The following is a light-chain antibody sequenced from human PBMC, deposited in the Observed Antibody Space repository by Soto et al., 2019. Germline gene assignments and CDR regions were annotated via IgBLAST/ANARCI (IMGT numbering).Light chain of an antibody. CDR3: QQYNTYLWT. Sequence: DIQMTQSPSTLSASVGDRVTITCRASQSISKWLAWYRQKPGKAPKLLIYKASTLESGVPSRFSGSGSGTEFTLTISILQPDDFATYYCQQYNTYLWTFGPGTKVEIK. CDR1: QSISKW. J-gene: IGKJ1*01. CDR2: KAS. V-gene: IGKV1-5*03.